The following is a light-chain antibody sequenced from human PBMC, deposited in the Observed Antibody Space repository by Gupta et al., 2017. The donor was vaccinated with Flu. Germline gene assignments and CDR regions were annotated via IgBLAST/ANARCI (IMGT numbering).Light chain of an antibody. Sequence: SYELTQPPSVSVSPGQTARIPCSGDELPKKYSYWYQQKPGQAPTLVIYKDSERPAGIPERFSGSSSGTTVTLTISGVQAEDEADYYWQSTDSSGAYRGIFGGGTKLAVL. CDR1: ELPKKY. CDR3: QSTDSSGAYRGI. V-gene: IGLV3-25*02. CDR2: KDS. J-gene: IGLJ2*01.